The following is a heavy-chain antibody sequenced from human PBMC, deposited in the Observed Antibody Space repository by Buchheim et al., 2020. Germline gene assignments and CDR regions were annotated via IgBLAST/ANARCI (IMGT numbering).Heavy chain of an antibody. D-gene: IGHD4-23*01. Sequence: QVQLVQSGAEVKKPGASVKVSCKASGYTFTSYDINWVRQATGQGLEWMGWMNLNSGNPGYAKKFQGRVTMTRNTSLSTAYMERSSLRSEDTAGYYCARGSFPTVVTGWGFDYWGQGTL. CDR3: ARGSFPTVVTGWGFDY. CDR2: MNLNSGNP. V-gene: IGHV1-8*01. J-gene: IGHJ4*02. CDR1: GYTFTSYD.